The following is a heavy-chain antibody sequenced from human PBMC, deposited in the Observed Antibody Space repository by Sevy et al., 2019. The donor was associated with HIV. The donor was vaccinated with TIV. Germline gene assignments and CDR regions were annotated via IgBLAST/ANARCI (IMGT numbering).Heavy chain of an antibody. V-gene: IGHV3-30-3*02. CDR3: ALERLSSAVAEYFHN. CDR1: GFIFSNYA. CDR2: ISFDGSNE. D-gene: IGHD1-1*01. Sequence: GGSLRLSYATSGFIFSNYAMHWVRQAPGKGLEWVATISFDGSNEHYADSVKGRFTISRDNSKNSLFLQMNSLRADDSAVYYCALERLSSAVAEYFHNWGQGTLVTVSS. J-gene: IGHJ1*01.